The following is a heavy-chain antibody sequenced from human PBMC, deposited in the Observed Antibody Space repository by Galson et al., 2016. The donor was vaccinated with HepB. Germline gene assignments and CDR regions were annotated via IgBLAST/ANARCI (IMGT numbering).Heavy chain of an antibody. CDR1: GSSFTNAW. Sequence: SLRLSCAASGSSFTNAWMNWVRQAPGKGLEWVGLIKSKTDGGTTDYAAPVRGRFTISRDESKNTVYLQMNSLETEDTAVYYCTTGVLGTPYPPLGYHYGMDVWGQGTTVTVSS. J-gene: IGHJ6*02. CDR3: TTGVLGTPYPPLGYHYGMDV. CDR2: IKSKTDGGTT. D-gene: IGHD1-7*01. V-gene: IGHV3-15*07.